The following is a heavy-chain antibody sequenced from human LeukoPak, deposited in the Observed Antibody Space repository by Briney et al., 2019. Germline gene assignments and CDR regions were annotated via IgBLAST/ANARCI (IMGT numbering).Heavy chain of an antibody. J-gene: IGHJ1*01. Sequence: ASVEVSCKASEYTFTSYYMHWVRQAPGQGLEWMGIINPSGGSTSYAQKFQGRVTITADKSTNTAYMELSSLKSEDTAVYYCARDHDLTGTYEYLKYWGQGTLVAVSS. V-gene: IGHV1-46*01. D-gene: IGHD7-27*01. CDR1: EYTFTSYY. CDR2: INPSGGST. CDR3: ARDHDLTGTYEYLKY.